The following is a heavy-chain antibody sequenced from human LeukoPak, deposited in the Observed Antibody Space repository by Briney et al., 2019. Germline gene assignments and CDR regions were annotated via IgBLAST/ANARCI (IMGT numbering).Heavy chain of an antibody. CDR2: IYNSGAKI. J-gene: IGHJ4*02. Sequence: PGGSLRLSCAVSGLTFSTYSMTWVRQGPGKGLEWVSSIYNSGAKIFYADSVKGRFTISRDNSKNMLYLQMNSLRVEDTAVYYCAKDVAPDSGWDLDYRGQGTLVTVSS. D-gene: IGHD6-19*01. CDR3: AKDVAPDSGWDLDY. CDR1: GLTFSTYS. V-gene: IGHV3-23*01.